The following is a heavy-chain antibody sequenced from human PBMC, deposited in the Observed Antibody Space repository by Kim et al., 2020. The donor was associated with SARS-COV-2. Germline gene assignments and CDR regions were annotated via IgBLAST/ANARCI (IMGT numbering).Heavy chain of an antibody. V-gene: IGHV3-7*01. J-gene: IGHJ5*01. Sequence: GGSLRLSCAASGFTFSSYWMSWVRQTPGKGLEWVANIKQDGSEEYYVDSVRGRFTISRDNAKKSVFLQMNSLRAEDTAVYYCARGPTYTTGWYCNWFDSWGQGTQVTVSS. CDR2: IKQDGSEE. CDR3: ARGPTYTTGWYCNWFDS. CDR1: GFTFSSYW. D-gene: IGHD6-19*01.